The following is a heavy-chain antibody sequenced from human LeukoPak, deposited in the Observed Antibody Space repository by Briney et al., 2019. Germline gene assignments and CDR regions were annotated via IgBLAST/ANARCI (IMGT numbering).Heavy chain of an antibody. D-gene: IGHD3-3*01. Sequence: GGSLRLSCATSGFTFSSFWMSWVRQAPGKGLEWVANINQGGGEKNYVDSVKGRFTISRDSAKSSLYLQMNSLRAEDTAVYYCAKDLYDFWSGYYGPWGYWGQGTLVTVSS. CDR1: GFTFSSFW. CDR3: AKDLYDFWSGYYGPWGY. CDR2: INQGGGEK. J-gene: IGHJ4*02. V-gene: IGHV3-7*05.